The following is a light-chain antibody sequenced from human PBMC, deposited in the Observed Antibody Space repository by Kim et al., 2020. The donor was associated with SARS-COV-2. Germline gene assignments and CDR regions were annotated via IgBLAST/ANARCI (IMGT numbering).Light chain of an antibody. CDR3: QVWDSSSDHRV. CDR2: YDS. CDR1: NIGSKS. J-gene: IGLJ3*02. V-gene: IGLV3-21*04. Sequence: SYELTQPPSVSVAPGKTARITCGGNNIGSKSVHWYQQKPGQAPVLVIFYDSDRPSGIPERISGSNSGSTATLTISRVEAGDEGDYYCQVWDSSSDHRVFGGGTQLTVL.